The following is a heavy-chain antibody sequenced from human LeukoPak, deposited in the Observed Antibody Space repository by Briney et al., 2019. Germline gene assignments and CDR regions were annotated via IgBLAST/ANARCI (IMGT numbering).Heavy chain of an antibody. CDR2: LSTYNGNT. V-gene: IGHV1-18*01. CDR1: GYTFTSYG. Sequence: ASVEVSCKAPGYTFTSYGFSWVRQAPGQGLEWMGWLSTYNGNTYNAQKFQGRFTMTTDTSTSTVYMELWSLRSDDTAVYYCARYYDILTGYSPLLDYWGQGTLVTVSS. CDR3: ARYYDILTGYSPLLDY. J-gene: IGHJ4*02. D-gene: IGHD3-9*01.